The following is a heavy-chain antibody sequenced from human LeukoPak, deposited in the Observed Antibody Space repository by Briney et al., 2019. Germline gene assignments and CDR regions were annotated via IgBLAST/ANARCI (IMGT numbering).Heavy chain of an antibody. Sequence: SVKVSCKASGGTFSSYAISWVRQAPGQGLEWMGWIIPIFGTANYAQKFQGRVTITTDESTTTAYMALSRLRSDDTAVYYCARGEGDYYFDYWGQGTLVTVSS. CDR3: ARGEGDYYFDY. CDR1: GGTFSSYA. D-gene: IGHD2-21*01. J-gene: IGHJ4*02. V-gene: IGHV1-69*05. CDR2: IIPIFGTA.